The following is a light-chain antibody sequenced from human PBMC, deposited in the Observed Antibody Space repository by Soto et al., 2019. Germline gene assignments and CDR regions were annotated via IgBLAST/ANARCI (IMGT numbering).Light chain of an antibody. CDR3: QQYNSYWT. J-gene: IGKJ1*01. V-gene: IGKV1-5*03. CDR1: QSISSW. CDR2: KAS. Sequence: DIQMTQSPSTLSASVGDRVTITCRASQSISSWLAWYQQKPGKAPKRLIYKASSLESGVPSRFIGSGSGTEFTLTISSLQPDEFATYYCQQYNSYWTFGQGTKVDIK.